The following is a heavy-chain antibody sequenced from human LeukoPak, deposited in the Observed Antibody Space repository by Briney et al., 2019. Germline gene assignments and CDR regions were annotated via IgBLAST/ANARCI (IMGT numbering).Heavy chain of an antibody. D-gene: IGHD6-13*01. V-gene: IGHV4-4*02. CDR2: IYHSGST. CDR3: ASILYSSSWSAIDY. CDR1: GGSISGSNW. J-gene: IGHJ4*02. Sequence: PSETLSLTCAVSGGSISGSNWWSWVRQPPGKGLEWIGEIYHSGSTNYNPSLKSRVTISVDKSKNQFSLKLSSVTAADTAVYYCASILYSSSWSAIDYWGQGTLVTVSS.